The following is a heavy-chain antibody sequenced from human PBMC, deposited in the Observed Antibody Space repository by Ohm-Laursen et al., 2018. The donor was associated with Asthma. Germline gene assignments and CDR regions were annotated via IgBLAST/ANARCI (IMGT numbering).Heavy chain of an antibody. Sequence: GSSVKVSCKASGGTFSSYAISWVRQAPGQGLEWMGGIIPIFGTANYAQKFQGRVTITADESTSTAYMELSSLRSEDTAVYYCATTHRGDDIVVVPAAMADYYGMDVWGQGTTVTVSS. J-gene: IGHJ6*02. V-gene: IGHV1-69*01. CDR3: ATTHRGDDIVVVPAAMADYYGMDV. CDR2: IIPIFGTA. CDR1: GGTFSSYA. D-gene: IGHD2-2*01.